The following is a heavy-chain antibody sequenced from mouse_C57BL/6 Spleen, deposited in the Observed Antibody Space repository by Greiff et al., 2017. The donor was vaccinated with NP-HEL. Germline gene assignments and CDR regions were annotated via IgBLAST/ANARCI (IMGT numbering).Heavy chain of an antibody. CDR2: ISGGGGNT. CDR3: ARHWDFDY. J-gene: IGHJ2*01. CDR1: GFTFSSYT. V-gene: IGHV5-9*01. D-gene: IGHD4-1*01. Sequence: EVNLVESGGGLVKPGGSLKLSCAASGFTFSSYTMSWVRQTPEKRLEWVATISGGGGNTYYPDSVKGRFTISRDNAKNTLYLQMSSLRSEDTALYYCARHWDFDYWGQGTTLTVSS.